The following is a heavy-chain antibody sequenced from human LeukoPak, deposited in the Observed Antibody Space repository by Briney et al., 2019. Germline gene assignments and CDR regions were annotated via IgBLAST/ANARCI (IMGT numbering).Heavy chain of an antibody. V-gene: IGHV4-39*07. Sequence: SEILSLTCTVSGGSISSSSYYWGWIRQPPGKGLEWIGSIYYSGSTYYNPSLKSRVTISVDTSKNQFSLKLSSVIAADTAVYYCARGVRGVRGVFRYYYYMDVWGKGTTVAVSS. J-gene: IGHJ6*03. D-gene: IGHD3-10*01. CDR2: IYYSGST. CDR1: GGSISSSSYY. CDR3: ARGVRGVRGVFRYYYYMDV.